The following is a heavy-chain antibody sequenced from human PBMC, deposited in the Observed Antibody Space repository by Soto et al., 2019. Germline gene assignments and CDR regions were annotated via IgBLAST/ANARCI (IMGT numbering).Heavy chain of an antibody. CDR2: IKAATGNT. V-gene: IGHV1-3*01. CDR3: AGEAMIRATSFDP. Sequence: ASVKVSCKSSGYNLPTYVVHWVRQAPGQRLEWMGWIKAATGNTKYSQTFQGRVTFSWDTSANTAYMDLSDLRYEDTAIDYCAGEAMIRATSFDPWGQGTLVTVSS. D-gene: IGHD3-10*01. CDR1: GYNLPTYV. J-gene: IGHJ5*02.